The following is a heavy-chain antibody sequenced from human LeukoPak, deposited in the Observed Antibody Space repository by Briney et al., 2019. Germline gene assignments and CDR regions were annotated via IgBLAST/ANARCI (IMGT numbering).Heavy chain of an antibody. CDR3: ATDPRTTVFGTFRYYYMDV. CDR1: GYTFTSYY. Sequence: ASVKVSCKASGYTFTSYYMHWVRQAPGQGLEWMGIINPSGGSTSYAQKFQGRVTMTRDTSTSTVYMELSRLTSDDTAVYYCATDPRTTVFGTFRYYYMDVWGEGTTVAVSS. V-gene: IGHV1-46*01. J-gene: IGHJ6*03. CDR2: INPSGGST. D-gene: IGHD3-3*01.